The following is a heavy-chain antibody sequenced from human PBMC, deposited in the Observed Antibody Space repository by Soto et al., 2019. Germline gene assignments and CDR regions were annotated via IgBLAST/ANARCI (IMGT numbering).Heavy chain of an antibody. CDR1: GFTFSGSA. D-gene: IGHD2-2*01. CDR2: IRSKANSYAT. Sequence: GGSLRLSCAASGFTFSGSAMHWVRQASGKGLEWVGRIRSKANSYATAYAASVKGRFTISRDDPKKTAYLQMNSLKTEDTAVYYCTRSPPCSSTSCYAGYRGWYYYYYMDVWGKGTTVTVSS. J-gene: IGHJ6*03. CDR3: TRSPPCSSTSCYAGYRGWYYYYYMDV. V-gene: IGHV3-73*01.